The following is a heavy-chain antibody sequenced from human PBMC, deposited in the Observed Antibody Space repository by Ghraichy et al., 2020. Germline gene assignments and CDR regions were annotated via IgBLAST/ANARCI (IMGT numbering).Heavy chain of an antibody. CDR3: ARVGVPYHSSGVRD. CDR2: IYYSGST. V-gene: IGHV4-59*01. J-gene: IGHJ4*02. Sequence: SETLSLTCTVSGGSISSYYWSWIRQPPGKGLEWIGYIYYSGSTNYNPSLKSRVTISVDTSKNKFSLKLSNVTAADTSVYYCARVGVPYHSSGVRDWGQGTLVTVSS. D-gene: IGHD3-22*01. CDR1: GGSISSYY.